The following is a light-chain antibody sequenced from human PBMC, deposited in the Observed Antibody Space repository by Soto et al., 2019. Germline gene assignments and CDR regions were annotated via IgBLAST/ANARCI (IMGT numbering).Light chain of an antibody. J-gene: IGKJ5*01. CDR2: DTS. V-gene: IGKV3-11*01. CDR3: QQRQYWPPIT. Sequence: VFTHSPATLSLSPGERATLSCRASQSVSSYLAWYQQKPGQAPRLLIYDTSNRATGVPARFSGSGSGTDFTLTISSLEPEDCAIYYCQQRQYWPPITFGQGTRLEI. CDR1: QSVSSY.